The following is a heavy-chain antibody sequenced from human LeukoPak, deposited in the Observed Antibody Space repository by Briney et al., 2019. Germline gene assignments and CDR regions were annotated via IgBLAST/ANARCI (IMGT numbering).Heavy chain of an antibody. Sequence: PSETLSLTCAVYGVSFSGYYWSWIRQPPGKGLEWIGEINHSGSTNYNPSLKSRVTISVDTSKNQFSLKLSSVTAADTAVYYCARTPRLYYYDSSGYYHFTNWFDPWGQGTLVTVSS. J-gene: IGHJ5*02. CDR1: GVSFSGYY. CDR2: INHSGST. V-gene: IGHV4-34*01. CDR3: ARTPRLYYYDSSGYYHFTNWFDP. D-gene: IGHD3-22*01.